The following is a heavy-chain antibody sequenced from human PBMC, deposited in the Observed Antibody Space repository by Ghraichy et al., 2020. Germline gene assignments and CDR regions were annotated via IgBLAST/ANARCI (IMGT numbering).Heavy chain of an antibody. CDR3: ARARLHSGYSSSWYWYFDL. CDR2: IYTSGST. V-gene: IGHV4-61*02. D-gene: IGHD6-13*01. J-gene: IGHJ2*01. CDR1: GGSISSGSYY. Sequence: SETLSLTCTVSGGSISSGSYYWSWIRQPAGKGLEWIGRIYTSGSTNYNPSLKSRVTISVDTSKNQFSLKLSSVTAADTAVYYCARARLHSGYSSSWYWYFDLWGRGTLVTVSS.